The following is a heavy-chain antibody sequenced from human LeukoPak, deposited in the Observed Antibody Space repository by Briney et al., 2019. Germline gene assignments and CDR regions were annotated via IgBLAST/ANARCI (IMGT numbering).Heavy chain of an antibody. V-gene: IGHV4-34*01. J-gene: IGHJ4*02. Sequence: PSETLSLTCAVYGGSFSGYYWSWIRQPPGKGPEWIGEIYHSGTSNYNPSLKSRVTISLDKSNNQFSLRLTSVTAADTAVYCCASIGGTVRDSWGQGTLVTVSS. CDR2: IYHSGTS. CDR1: GGSFSGYY. D-gene: IGHD4-17*01. CDR3: ASIGGTVRDS.